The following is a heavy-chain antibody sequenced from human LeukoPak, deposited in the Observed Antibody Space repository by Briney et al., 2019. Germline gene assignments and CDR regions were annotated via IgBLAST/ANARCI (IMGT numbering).Heavy chain of an antibody. D-gene: IGHD6-13*01. J-gene: IGHJ4*02. CDR2: IYYSGST. CDR1: GGSISSSSYY. V-gene: IGHV4-39*01. CDR3: ARPRKNHSSSWYFDY. Sequence: SETLSLTCTVSGGSISSSSYYWGWIRQPPGKALEWIGNIYYSGSTYYNPSLKSRVTISVDTSKNQFSLKLTSVTAADTAVYYCARPRKNHSSSWYFDYWGQGVLVTVSS.